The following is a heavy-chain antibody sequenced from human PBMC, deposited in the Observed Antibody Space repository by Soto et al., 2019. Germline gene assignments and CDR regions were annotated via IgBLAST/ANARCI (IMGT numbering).Heavy chain of an antibody. CDR3: ARESYYGSGVHKYYYYGMDV. D-gene: IGHD3-10*01. V-gene: IGHV1-18*01. J-gene: IGHJ6*01. CDR1: GYTFTSCG. CDR2: ISAYNGNT. Sequence: GASVKVSCKASGYTFTSCGISWVRQAPGQGLEWMGWISAYNGNTNYAQKLQGRVTMTTDTSTSTAYMELRSLRSDDTAVYYCARESYYGSGVHKYYYYGMDVWGQGTTVTVSS.